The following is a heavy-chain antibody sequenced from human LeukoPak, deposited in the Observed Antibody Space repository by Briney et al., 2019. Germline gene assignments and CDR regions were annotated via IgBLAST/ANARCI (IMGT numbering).Heavy chain of an antibody. CDR2: INPNSGGT. D-gene: IGHD6-19*01. CDR3: ARSTNFSSGLGW. J-gene: IGHJ4*02. CDR1: GYTFTGYH. V-gene: IGHV1-2*02. Sequence: ASVKVSCKASGYTFTGYHMHWVRQAPGQGLEWMGWINPNSGGTNYAQKFQGRVTMTRDTSISTAYMELSRLRSDDTAVYYCARSTNFSSGLGWWGQGTLVTVSS.